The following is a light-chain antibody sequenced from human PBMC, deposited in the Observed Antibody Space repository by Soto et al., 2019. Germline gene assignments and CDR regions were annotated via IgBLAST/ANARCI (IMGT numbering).Light chain of an antibody. V-gene: IGKV1-5*03. CDR3: QHPNTSAGR. J-gene: IGKJ1*01. CDR1: QTISSW. Sequence: RDTIGCRASQTISSWLAWYQQKPGKAPKLLIYRASTLASGVPSRFSGSGSETEFALTLRCRQPDDFALSNCQHPNTSAGRFGQGTKVDIK. CDR2: RAS.